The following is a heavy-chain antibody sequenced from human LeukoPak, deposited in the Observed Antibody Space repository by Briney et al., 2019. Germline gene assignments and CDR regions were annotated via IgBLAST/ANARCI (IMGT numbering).Heavy chain of an antibody. CDR3: AKDGPQYSSGWYVDY. CDR2: IRYDESNK. CDR1: GFTFTNYG. Sequence: GGSLRLSCAASGFTFTNYGMHWVRQAPGKGLEWVAFIRYDESNKYYADSVKGRFTTSRDNSKNTLYLQMNSLRAEDTAVYYCAKDGPQYSSGWYVDYWGQGTLVTVSS. V-gene: IGHV3-30*02. D-gene: IGHD6-19*01. J-gene: IGHJ4*02.